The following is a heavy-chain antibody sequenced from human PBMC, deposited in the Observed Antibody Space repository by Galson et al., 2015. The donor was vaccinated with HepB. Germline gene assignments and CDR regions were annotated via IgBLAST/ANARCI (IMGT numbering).Heavy chain of an antibody. CDR2: ISGSGGST. D-gene: IGHD6-13*01. J-gene: IGHJ5*02. V-gene: IGHV3-23*01. Sequence: SLRLSCAASGFTFSSYAMSWVRQAPGKGLEWVSAISGSGGSTYYADSVKGRFTISRDNSKNTLYLQMNSLRAEDTAVYYCAKDRGSISWYGGWFDPWVQGTLVTVSS. CDR1: GFTFSSYA. CDR3: AKDRGSISWYGGWFDP.